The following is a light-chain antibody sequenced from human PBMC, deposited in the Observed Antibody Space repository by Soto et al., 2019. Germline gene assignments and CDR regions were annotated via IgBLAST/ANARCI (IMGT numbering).Light chain of an antibody. CDR1: QSIRKY. CDR3: LQDYNYPWT. V-gene: IGKV1-6*02. CDR2: AAS. J-gene: IGKJ1*01. Sequence: IQMTQSPSSLSSSVEDRVIITCRASQSIRKYLNWYQHKPGKVPTLLIYAASSLQSGVPSRFSGSGSGTEFTLTITSLQPEDFATYYCLQDYNYPWTFGQGTKVDIK.